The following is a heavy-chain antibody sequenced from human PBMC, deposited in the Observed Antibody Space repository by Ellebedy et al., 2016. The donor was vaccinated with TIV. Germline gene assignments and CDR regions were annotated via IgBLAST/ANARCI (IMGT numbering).Heavy chain of an antibody. CDR2: IIPIFGTA. CDR3: ARSTIGATAYNWFDP. D-gene: IGHD1-26*01. J-gene: IGHJ5*02. V-gene: IGHV1-69*13. CDR1: GGTFSSYA. Sequence: SVKVSXKASGGTFSSYAISWVRQAPGQGLEWMGGIIPIFGTANYAQKFQGRVTITADESTSTAYMELSSLRSEDTAVYYCARSTIGATAYNWFDPWGQGTLVTVSS.